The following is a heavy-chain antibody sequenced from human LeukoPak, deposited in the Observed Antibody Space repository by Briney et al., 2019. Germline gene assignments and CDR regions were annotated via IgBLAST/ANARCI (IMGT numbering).Heavy chain of an antibody. CDR1: GFTFSSYW. CDR3: ARVAYPKYYYYYMDV. CDR2: INSDGSST. J-gene: IGHJ6*03. V-gene: IGHV3-74*01. Sequence: PGGSLRLSCAAFGFTFSSYWMHWVRQAPGKGLVWVSRINSDGSSTSYADSVKGRFTISRDNAKNTLYLQMNSLRAEDTAVYYCARVAYPKYYYYYMDVWGKGTTVTVSS.